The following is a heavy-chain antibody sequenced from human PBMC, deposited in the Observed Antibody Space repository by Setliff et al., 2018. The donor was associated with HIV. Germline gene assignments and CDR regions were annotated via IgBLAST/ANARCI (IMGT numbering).Heavy chain of an antibody. V-gene: IGHV3-53*01. J-gene: IGHJ4*02. CDR1: GFTVSTNY. Sequence: GGSLRLSCAASGFTVSTNYMSWVRQAPGKGLEWVSVIYGGGNTDYADSVKGRFTIARDNSKNTLYLQMNSLRAEDTALYYCARVYDTSGYSLSIPGYWGQGTLVTVSS. CDR2: IYGGGNT. D-gene: IGHD3-22*01. CDR3: ARVYDTSGYSLSIPGY.